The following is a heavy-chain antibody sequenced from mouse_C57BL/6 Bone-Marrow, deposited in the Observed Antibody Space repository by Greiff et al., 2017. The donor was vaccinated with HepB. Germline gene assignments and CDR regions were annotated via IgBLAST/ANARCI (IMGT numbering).Heavy chain of an antibody. Sequence: QVHVKQPGAELVKPGASVKLSCKASGYTFTSYWMQWVKQRPGQGLEWIGEIDPSDSYTNYNQKFKGKATLTVDTSSSTAYMQLSSLTSEDSAVYYCASREGSSTWFAYWGQGTLVTVSA. D-gene: IGHD1-1*01. CDR1: GYTFTSYW. CDR3: ASREGSSTWFAY. CDR2: IDPSDSYT. J-gene: IGHJ3*01. V-gene: IGHV1-50*01.